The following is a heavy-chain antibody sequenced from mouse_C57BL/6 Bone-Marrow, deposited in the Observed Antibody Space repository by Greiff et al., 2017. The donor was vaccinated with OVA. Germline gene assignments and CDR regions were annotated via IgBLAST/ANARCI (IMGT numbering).Heavy chain of an antibody. CDR2: INPSYGTT. CDR1: GYSFTDYN. CDR3: ARSAYYMMDY. Sequence: EVKLMESGPELVKPGASVKISCKASGYSFTDYNMNWVKQSHGKSLEWIGVINPSYGTTSYNQKFKGKATLTVDQSSSTAYMQLNSLTSEDSAVYYCARSAYYMMDYWGQGTSVTVSS. J-gene: IGHJ4*01. V-gene: IGHV1-39*01.